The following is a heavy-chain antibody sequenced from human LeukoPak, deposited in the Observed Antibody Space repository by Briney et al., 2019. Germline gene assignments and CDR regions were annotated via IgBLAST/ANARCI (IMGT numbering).Heavy chain of an antibody. CDR3: ARRRDGHNRGYFDY. D-gene: IGHD5-24*01. J-gene: IGHJ4*02. Sequence: NHGESLKISCKGSGYSFTSYWIGWVRQLPGKGLEWMGIIYPGDSDTRYSPSFQGQVTISADKSISTAYLQWSSLKASDTAMYYCARRRDGHNRGYFDYWGQGTLVTVSS. V-gene: IGHV5-51*01. CDR2: IYPGDSDT. CDR1: GYSFTSYW.